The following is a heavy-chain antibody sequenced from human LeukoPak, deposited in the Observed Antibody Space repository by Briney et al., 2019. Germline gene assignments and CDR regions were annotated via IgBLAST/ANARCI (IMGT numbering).Heavy chain of an antibody. V-gene: IGHV1-2*02. Sequence: ASVTVSCKASGYTFTGYYMHWVRQAPGQGLEWMGWINPNSGGTNYAQKFQGRVTMTRDTSISTAYMELSRLRSDDTAVYYCARAVVVPAAMSPPFDYWGQGTLVTVSS. CDR1: GYTFTGYY. CDR2: INPNSGGT. CDR3: ARAVVVPAAMSPPFDY. J-gene: IGHJ4*02. D-gene: IGHD2-2*01.